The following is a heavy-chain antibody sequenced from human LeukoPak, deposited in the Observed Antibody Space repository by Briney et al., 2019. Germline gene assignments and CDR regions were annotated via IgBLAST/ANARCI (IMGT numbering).Heavy chain of an antibody. D-gene: IGHD6-6*01. V-gene: IGHV4-34*01. CDR2: INHSGST. Sequence: SETLSLTCAVYGGSFSGYYWSWIRQPPGKGLEWIGEINHSGSTNYNPSLKSRVTISVDTSKNQFSLKLSSVTAADTAVYYCARVGYSSSLGYWGQGTLVTVSS. CDR3: ARVGYSSSLGY. CDR1: GGSFSGYY. J-gene: IGHJ4*02.